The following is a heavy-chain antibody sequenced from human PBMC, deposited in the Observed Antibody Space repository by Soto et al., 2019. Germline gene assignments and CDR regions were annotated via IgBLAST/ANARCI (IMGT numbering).Heavy chain of an antibody. CDR1: GGTFSSYA. D-gene: IGHD5-12*01. V-gene: IGHV1-69*13. Sequence: SVKVSCKASGGTFSSYAISWVRQAPGQGLEWMGGIIPIFGTANYAQKFQGRVTITADESTSTAYMELSSLRSEDTAVYYCASRLRIIYYYYGMDVWDQGTTVTVSS. J-gene: IGHJ6*02. CDR3: ASRLRIIYYYYGMDV. CDR2: IIPIFGTA.